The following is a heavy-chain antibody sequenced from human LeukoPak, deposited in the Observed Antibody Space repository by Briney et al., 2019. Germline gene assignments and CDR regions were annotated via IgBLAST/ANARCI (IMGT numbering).Heavy chain of an antibody. Sequence: GESLKISFKGSGXSFTNYWIGWVRQMPGKGLEWMFVIYPGDSDTRYSASFQGQVTISADKSISTAYLQWSSLKASDTAMYYCARHLGGSRTGGWFDPWGQGTLVTVSS. J-gene: IGHJ5*02. CDR3: ARHLGGSRTGGWFDP. D-gene: IGHD3-10*01. CDR1: GXSFTNYW. CDR2: IYPGDSDT. V-gene: IGHV5-51*01.